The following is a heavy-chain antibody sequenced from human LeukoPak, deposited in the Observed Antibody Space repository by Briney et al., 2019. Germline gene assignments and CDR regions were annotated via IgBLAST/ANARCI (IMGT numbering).Heavy chain of an antibody. CDR2: TRNKANGYTT. CDR3: VTGGVVGGNSHYYQYGLDV. V-gene: IGHV3-72*01. Sequence: QPGGSLRLSCAASGFTFSDHYMDWVRQAPGKGLEWVGRTRNKANGYTTEYAASVKGRFTISRDDSKNSVHLQMNSLKTEDTAVYFCVTGGVVGGNSHYYQYGLDVWGQGTTVTVSS. J-gene: IGHJ6*02. D-gene: IGHD1-26*01. CDR1: GFTFSDHY.